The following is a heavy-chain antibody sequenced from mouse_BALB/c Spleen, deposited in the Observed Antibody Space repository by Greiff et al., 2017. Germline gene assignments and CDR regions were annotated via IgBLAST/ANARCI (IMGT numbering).Heavy chain of an antibody. Sequence: EVQLVESGGGLVQPGGSRKLSCAASGFTFSSFGMHWVRQAPEKGLEWVAYISSGSSTIYYADTVKGRFTISRDNPKNTLFLQMTSLRSEDTAMYYCARDSGHYAMDYWGQGTSVTVSS. CDR1: GFTFSSFG. CDR2: ISSGSSTI. CDR3: ARDSGHYAMDY. V-gene: IGHV5-17*02. J-gene: IGHJ4*01. D-gene: IGHD1-3*01.